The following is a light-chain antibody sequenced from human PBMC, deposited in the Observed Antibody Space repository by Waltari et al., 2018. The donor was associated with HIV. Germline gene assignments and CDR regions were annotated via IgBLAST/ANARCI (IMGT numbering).Light chain of an antibody. V-gene: IGKV4-1*01. J-gene: IGKJ2*01. CDR2: WAS. CDR1: QNLLYTSNNKNY. CDR3: QQYYADSFT. Sequence: IVMTQSPDSLAVALGGRAPNRCKSSQNLLYTSNNKNYLAWYQQRPGEPPKLLIYWASIREAGVPDRFSGTGSGTDFTLTINSLQPDDVAVYFCQQYYADSFTFGQGTKLEIK.